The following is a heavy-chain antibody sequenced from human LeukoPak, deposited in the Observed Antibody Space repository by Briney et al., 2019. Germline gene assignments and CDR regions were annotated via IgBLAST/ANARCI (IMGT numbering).Heavy chain of an antibody. CDR3: AGHSGDSSGYYYLGDAFDI. V-gene: IGHV5-51*01. CDR2: IYPGDSDT. CDR1: GYSFTSYW. D-gene: IGHD3-22*01. J-gene: IGHJ3*02. Sequence: GESLKISCKGSGYSFTSYWIGWVRQMPGKGLEWMGIIYPGDSDTRYSPSFQGQVTISADKSISTAYLQWSSLKASDTAMYYCAGHSGDSSGYYYLGDAFDIWGQGTMVTVSS.